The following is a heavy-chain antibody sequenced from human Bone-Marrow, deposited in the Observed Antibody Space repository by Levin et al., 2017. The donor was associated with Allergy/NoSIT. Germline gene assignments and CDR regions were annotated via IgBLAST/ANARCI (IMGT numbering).Heavy chain of an antibody. CDR2: FDPEDGET. J-gene: IGHJ4*02. Sequence: ASVKVSCKVSGYTLTEFSMQWVRQAPGQGLEWMGGFDPEDGETIYAQKFQGRVTMTEDTSTDTASMELSSLRSEDTAMYYCATEPAPGLEKYYDASGLGDWGQGTLVTVSS. CDR1: GYTLTEFS. D-gene: IGHD3-22*01. V-gene: IGHV1-24*01. CDR3: ATEPAPGLEKYYDASGLGD.